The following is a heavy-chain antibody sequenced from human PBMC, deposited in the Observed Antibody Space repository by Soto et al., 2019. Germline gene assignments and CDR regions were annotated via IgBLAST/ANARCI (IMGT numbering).Heavy chain of an antibody. D-gene: IGHD2-21*02. CDR1: GGSISSYY. CDR2: IYYSGST. V-gene: IGHV4-59*01. Sequence: PSETLSLTCTVSGGSISSYYWSWIRQPPGKGLEWIGYIYYSGSTNYNPSLKSRVTISVDTSKNPFSLKLSSVTAADTAVYYCARNRGWGPRGDYSGMDVWGQGTSVTVAS. J-gene: IGHJ6*02. CDR3: ARNRGWGPRGDYSGMDV.